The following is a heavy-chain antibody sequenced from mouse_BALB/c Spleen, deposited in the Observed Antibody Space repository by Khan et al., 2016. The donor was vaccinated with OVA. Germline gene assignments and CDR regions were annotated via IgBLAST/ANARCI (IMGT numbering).Heavy chain of an antibody. CDR3: ARKDYYDYDPFPY. Sequence: EVQLVESGPGLVKPSQSLSLTCTVTGYSITSEYAWNWIRQFPGNKLEWMGYINYSGNTRFNPSLKSRTSITRDTSKNQFFLQLNSVTTEDIATYYCARKDYYDYDPFPYWGQGTLVTVSA. J-gene: IGHJ3*01. CDR1: GYSITSEYA. V-gene: IGHV3-2*02. CDR2: INYSGNT. D-gene: IGHD2-4*01.